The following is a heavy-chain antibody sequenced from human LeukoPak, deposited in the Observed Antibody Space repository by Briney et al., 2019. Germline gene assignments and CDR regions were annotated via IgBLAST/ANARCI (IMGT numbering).Heavy chain of an antibody. Sequence: EASVKVSCKASGGTFSSYAISWVRQAPGQGLEWMGGIIPIFGTANYAQKFQGRVTITADESTSTAYMELSSLRSEDTAVYYCARRKRDGYNYFLDYWGQGTLVTVSS. V-gene: IGHV1-69*13. D-gene: IGHD5-24*01. J-gene: IGHJ4*02. CDR2: IIPIFGTA. CDR1: GGTFSSYA. CDR3: ARRKRDGYNYFLDY.